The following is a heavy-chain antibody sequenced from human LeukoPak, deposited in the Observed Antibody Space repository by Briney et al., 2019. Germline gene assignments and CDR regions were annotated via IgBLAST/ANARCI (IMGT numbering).Heavy chain of an antibody. Sequence: SETLSLTCTVSGGSISSGDYYWSWIRQPPGKGLEWIGYIYYSGSTYYNPSLKSRVTISVDTSKNQFSLKLSSVTAADTAVYYCARANDPGHFDYWGQGTLVTVSS. CDR3: ARANDPGHFDY. J-gene: IGHJ4*02. D-gene: IGHD1-1*01. V-gene: IGHV4-30-4*08. CDR2: IYYSGST. CDR1: GGSISSGDYY.